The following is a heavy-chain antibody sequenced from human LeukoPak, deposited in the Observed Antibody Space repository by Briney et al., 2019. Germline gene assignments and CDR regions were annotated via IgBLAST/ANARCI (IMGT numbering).Heavy chain of an antibody. CDR2: IYPDDSDT. D-gene: IGHD6-13*01. V-gene: IGHV5-51*01. J-gene: IGHJ2*01. CDR3: ARPVTWQQDWYFDL. Sequence: PGESLQISCKGSGYSFTSYWIGWVRQMPGKGLEWMGIIYPDDSDTRYSPSSQGQVTISADKSISTAYLQWSSLKASDTAMYYCARPVTWQQDWYFDLWGRGTLVTVSS. CDR1: GYSFTSYW.